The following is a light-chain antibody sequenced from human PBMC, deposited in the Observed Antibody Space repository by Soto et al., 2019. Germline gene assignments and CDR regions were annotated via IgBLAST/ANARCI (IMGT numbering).Light chain of an antibody. J-gene: IGKJ1*01. CDR3: QQYRTYSRT. V-gene: IGKV1-5*03. CDR2: EGS. CDR1: QSINTW. Sequence: DIQMTQSPSTLSASVGDRITITCRASQSINTWLAWYQQKPGEAPKLLIYEGSTLKWGVPSRFSGSGSGTEFTLTIRRLQPDDCATFYCQQYRTYSRTFGQGTQVEVK.